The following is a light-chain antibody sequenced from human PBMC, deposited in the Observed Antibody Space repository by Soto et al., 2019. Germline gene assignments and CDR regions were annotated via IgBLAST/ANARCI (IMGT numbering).Light chain of an antibody. Sequence: VMTQAPATLSVSPGERATLSCRASQTINNNVAWYQLKDGQVPRLLIYGASTRAADVPARFSGGGSGTEFTLTISSLQSEDFAKYHCQQYNNWPQTFGQGTKVEIK. V-gene: IGKV3-15*01. CDR1: QTINNN. CDR2: GAS. J-gene: IGKJ1*01. CDR3: QQYNNWPQT.